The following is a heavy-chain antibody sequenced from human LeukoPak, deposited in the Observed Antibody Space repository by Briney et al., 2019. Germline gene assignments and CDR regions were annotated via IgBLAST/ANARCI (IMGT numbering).Heavy chain of an antibody. CDR3: ARGNHMVRGVPSIDY. J-gene: IGHJ4*02. V-gene: IGHV3-53*01. Sequence: PGGSLRLSCAASGFTVSSNYMSWVRRAPGKGLEWVSVIYSGGSTYYADSVKGRFTISRDNSKNTLYLQMNSLRAEDTAVYYCARGNHMVRGVPSIDYWGQGTLVTVSS. D-gene: IGHD3-10*01. CDR1: GFTVSSNY. CDR2: IYSGGST.